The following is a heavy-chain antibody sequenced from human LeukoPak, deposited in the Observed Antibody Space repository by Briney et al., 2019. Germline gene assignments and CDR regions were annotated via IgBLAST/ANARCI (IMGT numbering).Heavy chain of an antibody. CDR3: ARGHVSDAFDI. V-gene: IGHV3-23*01. CDR1: GFIFSSDY. Sequence: HAGGSLRLSCIASGFIFSSDYMTWVRQAPGGALEWVSSISDNAYTTYYADSVKGRFTISRDNSKNTLYLQMNSLRAEDTAVYYCARGHVSDAFDIWGQGTMVTVSS. CDR2: ISDNAYTT. J-gene: IGHJ3*02.